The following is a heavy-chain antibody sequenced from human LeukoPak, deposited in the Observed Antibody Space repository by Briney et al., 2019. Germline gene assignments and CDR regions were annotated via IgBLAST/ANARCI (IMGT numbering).Heavy chain of an antibody. CDR1: GYTFTSYG. V-gene: IGHV1-8*02. J-gene: IGHJ4*02. CDR2: MNPNSGNT. D-gene: IGHD6-13*01. Sequence: ASVKVSCKASGYTFTSYGISWVRQAPGQGLEWMGWMNPNSGNTGYAQKVQGRVTMTRNTSISTAYMELSSLRSEDTAVYYCAGGVSGIAASWGQGTLVTVSS. CDR3: AGGVSGIAAS.